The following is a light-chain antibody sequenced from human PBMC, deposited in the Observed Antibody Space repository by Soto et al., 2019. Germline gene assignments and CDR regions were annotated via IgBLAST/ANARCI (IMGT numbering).Light chain of an antibody. CDR1: TSDIGDNKY. CDR2: EVY. Sequence: QSALTQPASVSGSPGQSITISCTGTTSDIGDNKYVSWYQQHPGKAPQLIIYEVYNRPSGVPDRFSGSKSGTVASLAIRGLRSEDEADYYCATWDDSLSGVVFGGGTKLTVL. CDR3: ATWDDSLSGVV. V-gene: IGLV2-14*03. J-gene: IGLJ2*01.